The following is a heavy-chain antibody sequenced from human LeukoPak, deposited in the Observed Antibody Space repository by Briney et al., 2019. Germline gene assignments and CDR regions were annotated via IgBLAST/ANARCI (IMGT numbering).Heavy chain of an antibody. Sequence: GGSLRLSCAASGFTFSSYAMSWVRQAPGKGLEWVSAICGSGARTYYADSVKGRFTISRDNSKNTLYLQMNSLRAEDTAVYYCAKGRAVEVVAAFNYWGQGTVVTVSS. D-gene: IGHD2-15*01. V-gene: IGHV3-23*01. CDR3: AKGRAVEVVAAFNY. CDR2: ICGSGART. J-gene: IGHJ4*02. CDR1: GFTFSSYA.